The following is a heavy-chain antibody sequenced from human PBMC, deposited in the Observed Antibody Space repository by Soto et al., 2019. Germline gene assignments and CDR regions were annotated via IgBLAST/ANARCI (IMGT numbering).Heavy chain of an antibody. CDR3: ARYTNDEYYYYGMDV. J-gene: IGHJ6*02. Sequence: QVQLQESGPGLVKPSETLSLTCTVSGGSIGSYYWSWIRQPPGKGLEWIGYIYYSGSTHYNPALKSRGTISVDTSKNQCSLKLSSVTAADTAVYYGARYTNDEYYYYGMDVWGQGTTVTGSS. CDR1: GGSIGSYY. CDR2: IYYSGST. V-gene: IGHV4-59*01.